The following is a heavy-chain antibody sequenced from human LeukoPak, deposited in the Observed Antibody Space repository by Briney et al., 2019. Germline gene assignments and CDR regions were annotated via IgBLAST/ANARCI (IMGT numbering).Heavy chain of an antibody. CDR2: ISAYNTNT. CDR1: GYTFSNYG. J-gene: IGHJ4*02. D-gene: IGHD3-16*01. Sequence: GASVKVSCKASGYTFSNYGITWVRQAPGQGLEWMAWISAYNTNTNYAQKLQGRVTMTTDTSTSTAYMELRSLRSDDTAVYYCARERRAWGEDFWGQGTLVTVSS. CDR3: ARERRAWGEDF. V-gene: IGHV1-18*01.